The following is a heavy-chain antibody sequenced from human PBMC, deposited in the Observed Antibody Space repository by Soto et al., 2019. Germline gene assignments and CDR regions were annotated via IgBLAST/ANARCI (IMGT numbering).Heavy chain of an antibody. D-gene: IGHD2-15*01. CDR2: ISAYNGNT. Sequence: QVQLVQSGAEVKKPGASVKVSCEASGYTFTSYGISWVRQAPGQGLEWMGWISAYNGNTNYAQKLQGRVTMTTDTSTSTAYMELRSLRSDDTAVYYCARDRYCSGGSCYRAVDAFDIWGQGTMVTVSS. CDR3: ARDRYCSGGSCYRAVDAFDI. J-gene: IGHJ3*02. V-gene: IGHV1-18*01. CDR1: GYTFTSYG.